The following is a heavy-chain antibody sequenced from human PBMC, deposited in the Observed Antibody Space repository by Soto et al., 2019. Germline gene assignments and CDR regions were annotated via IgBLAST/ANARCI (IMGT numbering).Heavy chain of an antibody. CDR1: GGTFSSYA. CDR3: AREVAAAANWFDP. V-gene: IGHV1-69*06. D-gene: IGHD6-13*01. Sequence: QVQLVQSGAEVKKPGSSVKVSCKASGGTFSSYAISWVRQSPGQGLEWMGGIIPIFGTANYAQKFQGRVTITTDKSTSTADMGFSSLRAEDAAVYYCAREVAAAANWFDPWGQGTLVTVSS. CDR2: IIPIFGTA. J-gene: IGHJ5*02.